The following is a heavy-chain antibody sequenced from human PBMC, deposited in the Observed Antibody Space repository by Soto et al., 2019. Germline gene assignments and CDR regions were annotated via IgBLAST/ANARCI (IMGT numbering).Heavy chain of an antibody. CDR3: AKEVYGAARGGMDV. V-gene: IGHV3-23*04. D-gene: IGHD3-10*01. CDR2: ITDKGGST. CDR1: GFTFRNNV. Sequence: EVQLVESGGGLVQPGGSLRLSCAASGFTFRNNVMHWVRQAPGRGLEWVSAITDKGGSTYYADSVKGRCTISRDNSKTTLYLQMNSLRAEDTAVYYCAKEVYGAARGGMDVWGQGTTVTVSS. J-gene: IGHJ6*02.